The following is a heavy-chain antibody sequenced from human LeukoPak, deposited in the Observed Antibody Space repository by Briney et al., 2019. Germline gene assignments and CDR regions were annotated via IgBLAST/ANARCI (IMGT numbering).Heavy chain of an antibody. CDR1: GVSFSGYY. CDR2: INHSGST. Sequence: TSETLSLTCAVYGVSFSGYYWSWIRQPPGKGLEWIGEINHSGSTNYNPSLKSRVAISVDTSKNQFSLKPSSVTAADTAVYYCARAGPRPYYFDYWGQGTLVTVSS. V-gene: IGHV4-34*01. CDR3: ARAGPRPYYFDY. J-gene: IGHJ4*02.